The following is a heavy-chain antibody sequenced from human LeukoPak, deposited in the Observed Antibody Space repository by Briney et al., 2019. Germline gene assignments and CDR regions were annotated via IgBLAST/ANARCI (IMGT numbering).Heavy chain of an antibody. CDR1: GGSISGYY. CDR3: ARPVFASYDSSGRPNDAFDI. D-gene: IGHD3-22*01. CDR2: IYYSGST. V-gene: IGHV4-59*08. Sequence: SSETLSLTCTVSGGSISGYYWSWIRQPPGKGLEWIGYIYYSGSTNYNPSLKSRVTISVDTSKNQFSLRLSSVTAADTAVYYCARPVFASYDSSGRPNDAFDIWGQGTTVTVSS. J-gene: IGHJ3*02.